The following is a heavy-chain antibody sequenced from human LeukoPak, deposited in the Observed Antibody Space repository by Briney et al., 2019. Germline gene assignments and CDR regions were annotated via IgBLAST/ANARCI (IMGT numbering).Heavy chain of an antibody. Sequence: PGGSLRLSCAASGFTFSSYAMHWVRQAPGKGLEYVSAISSNGGSTYYANSVKGRFTIPRDNSKNTLYLQMGSLRAEDMAVYYCAKGRIVVVPAALYFDYWGQGTLVTVSS. CDR3: AKGRIVVVPAALYFDY. J-gene: IGHJ4*02. D-gene: IGHD2-2*01. CDR1: GFTFSSYA. CDR2: ISSNGGST. V-gene: IGHV3-64*01.